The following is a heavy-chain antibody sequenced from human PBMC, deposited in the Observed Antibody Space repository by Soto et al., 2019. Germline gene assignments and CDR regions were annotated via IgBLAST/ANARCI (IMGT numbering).Heavy chain of an antibody. CDR3: ATTTLPHNWFDP. V-gene: IGHV4-4*02. CDR1: GGSISTTRW. J-gene: IGHJ5*01. CDR2: IYHSGYT. D-gene: IGHD2-2*01. Sequence: PSETLSLTCAVSGGSISTTRWWSWVRQPPGKGLEWIGEIYHSGYTNYNPSLKSRVTILVDKSKNQFSLRLNSVTVAEDTAVYYCATTTLPHNWFDPWGQGSLVTVSS.